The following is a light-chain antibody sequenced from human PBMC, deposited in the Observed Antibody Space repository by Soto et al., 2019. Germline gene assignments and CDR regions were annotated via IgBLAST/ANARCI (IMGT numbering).Light chain of an antibody. Sequence: EIVLTQSPATLSLSPGERATLSCRASQSVSSYLAWYQQKPGQAPRLLIYDASNRATGIPARFSGSGSGTDLTLTISSREPEDFAVYYCQQRSNWPLTFGGGTKVEIK. CDR3: QQRSNWPLT. CDR1: QSVSSY. CDR2: DAS. V-gene: IGKV3-11*01. J-gene: IGKJ4*01.